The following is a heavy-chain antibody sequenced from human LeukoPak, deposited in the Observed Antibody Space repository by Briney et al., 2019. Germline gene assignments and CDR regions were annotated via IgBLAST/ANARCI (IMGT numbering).Heavy chain of an antibody. CDR1: GGTFSSYA. D-gene: IGHD2-2*01. CDR3: ARGRVPAAMPPRDV. V-gene: IGHV1-69*01. J-gene: IGHJ6*03. Sequence: GASVKVSCKASGGTFSSYAISWVRQAPGQGLEWMGGIIPIFGTANYAQKFQGRVTITADESTSTAYMELSSLRSEDTAVYYCARGRVPAAMPPRDVWGKGTTVTVSS. CDR2: IIPIFGTA.